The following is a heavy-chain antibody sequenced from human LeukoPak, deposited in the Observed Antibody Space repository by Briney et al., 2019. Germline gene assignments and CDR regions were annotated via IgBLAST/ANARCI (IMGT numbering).Heavy chain of an antibody. J-gene: IGHJ5*01. Sequence: GGSLRLSCAASGFTFSSYGMHWVRQAPGKGLEWVAVISYDGDNKYYADPVKGRFTISRDNSKNTMYLQMNSLRADDTAVYYCAKEGYCSSTSCYHNWFDSWGQGTLVTVSS. D-gene: IGHD2-2*01. CDR3: AKEGYCSSTSCYHNWFDS. CDR1: GFTFSSYG. V-gene: IGHV3-30*18. CDR2: ISYDGDNK.